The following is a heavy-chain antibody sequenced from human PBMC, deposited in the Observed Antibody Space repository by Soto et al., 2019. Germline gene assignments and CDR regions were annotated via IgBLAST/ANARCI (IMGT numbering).Heavy chain of an antibody. Sequence: ESGGGLVQPGGSLRLSCAASGFTFGNYWMTWVRQGPGKGLEWVANIKGDGSAKSYLDSVRGRFTVSRDNAENSLFLQMNILRAEDTALYYCARDVSLGSSGYYLDAFDIWGQGTMVTVS. CDR3: ARDVSLGSSGYYLDAFDI. D-gene: IGHD6-25*01. J-gene: IGHJ3*02. CDR2: IKGDGSAK. CDR1: GFTFGNYW. V-gene: IGHV3-7*05.